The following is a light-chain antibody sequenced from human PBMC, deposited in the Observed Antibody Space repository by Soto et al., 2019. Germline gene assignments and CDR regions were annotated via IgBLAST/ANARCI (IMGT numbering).Light chain of an antibody. J-gene: IGKJ4*01. CDR1: QHITSY. Sequence: KLSLLAVSVAAYVGDSVTITCRASQHITSYLAWYQQTPGKAPNLLIYGASTLQSGVPSRFSGSGSGTDFTLTISSLQAEDFASYYCQQTRAYPSTFGGGTTVDI. V-gene: IGKV1-9*01. CDR2: GAS. CDR3: QQTRAYPST.